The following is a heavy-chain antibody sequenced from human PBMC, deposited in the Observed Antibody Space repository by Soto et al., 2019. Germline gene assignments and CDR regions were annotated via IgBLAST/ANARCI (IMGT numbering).Heavy chain of an antibody. CDR2: IYYSGST. CDR1: GGSFSSANYY. V-gene: IGHV4-31*03. CDR3: ARAEGDYGDYGY. J-gene: IGHJ4*02. Sequence: SETLSLTCTVSGGSFSSANYYWSWIRQHTGKGLWCIGYIYYSGSTYYNPSLKSRVTISVDASKSQFSLKLSALTAADTAVYYCARAEGDYGDYGYWGQGTLVTVSS. D-gene: IGHD4-17*01.